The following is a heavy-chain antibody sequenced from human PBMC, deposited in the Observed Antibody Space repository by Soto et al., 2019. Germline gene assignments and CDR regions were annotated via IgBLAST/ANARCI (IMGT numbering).Heavy chain of an antibody. CDR1: GGTFSSYT. J-gene: IGHJ1*01. V-gene: IGHV1-69*02. D-gene: IGHD6-19*01. CDR3: ARTPGIAVAGTGAEYFQH. CDR2: IIPILGIA. Sequence: QVQLVQSGAEVKKPGSSVKVSCKASGGTFSSYTISWVRQAPGQGLEWMGRIIPILGIANYAQKFQGRVTITADKSTSTAYMELSSLRSEDTAVYYGARTPGIAVAGTGAEYFQHWGQGTLVTVSS.